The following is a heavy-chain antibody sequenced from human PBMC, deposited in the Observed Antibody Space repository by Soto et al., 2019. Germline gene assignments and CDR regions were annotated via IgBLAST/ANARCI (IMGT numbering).Heavy chain of an antibody. V-gene: IGHV4-4*07. CDR2: IYTSASI. D-gene: IGHD6-19*01. Sequence: KTSETLSLTCSVSGADINTYSWTWIRQPAGKGLEWIGRIYTSASINYNPSLKGRVTLSVDTSTNQVSLRLAPVTAADTAIYYCARDREAGYNFYYGMDVWGQGTTVTVSS. CDR1: GADINTYS. J-gene: IGHJ6*02. CDR3: ARDREAGYNFYYGMDV.